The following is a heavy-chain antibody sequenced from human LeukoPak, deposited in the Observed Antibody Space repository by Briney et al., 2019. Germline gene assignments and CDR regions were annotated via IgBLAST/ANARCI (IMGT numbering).Heavy chain of an antibody. D-gene: IGHD1-7*01. CDR2: IHPSSGVA. V-gene: IGHV1-2*02. J-gene: IGHJ4*02. Sequence: EASVKVSCKASGYTFTAYYLNWVRQAPGQGLEWLGWIHPSSGVAKLPQRFQGRVTMARDTSITTAYMELSSLRSDDTAVYYCARSPPIWNYVDYFDYWGQGVLVSVSS. CDR1: GYTFTAYY. CDR3: ARSPPIWNYVDYFDY.